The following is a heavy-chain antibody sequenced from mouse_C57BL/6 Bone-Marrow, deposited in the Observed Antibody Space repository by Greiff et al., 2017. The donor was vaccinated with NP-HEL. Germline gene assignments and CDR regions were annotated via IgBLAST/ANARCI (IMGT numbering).Heavy chain of an antibody. CDR2: IDPSDSET. V-gene: IGHV1-52*01. CDR3: ARGGGNYFDY. J-gene: IGHJ2*01. Sequence: QVQLQQPGAELVRPGSSVKLSCKASGYTFTSYWMHWVKQRPIQGLEWIGNIDPSDSETHYNQKFKDKATLTVDKSSSTAYMQLSSLTSGDSAVYYCARGGGNYFDYWGKGTTLTVSS. D-gene: IGHD1-1*02. CDR1: GYTFTSYW.